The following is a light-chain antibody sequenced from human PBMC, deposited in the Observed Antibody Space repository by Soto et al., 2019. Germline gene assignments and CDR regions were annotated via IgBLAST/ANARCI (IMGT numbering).Light chain of an antibody. CDR1: QFVSTN. Sequence: NVLTQSPATLSVSPGERATLSCRASQFVSTNLAWYQQKPGQAPRPLIYGASSRATGIPDRFSGSGSGTDFTLTISRLEPEDFALYYCQQYNNWPPITFGQGTRLEIK. V-gene: IGKV3D-15*01. CDR3: QQYNNWPPIT. CDR2: GAS. J-gene: IGKJ5*01.